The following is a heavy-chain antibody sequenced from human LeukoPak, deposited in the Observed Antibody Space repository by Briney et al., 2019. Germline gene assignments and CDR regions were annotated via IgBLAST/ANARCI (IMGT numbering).Heavy chain of an antibody. CDR2: IYYSGST. Sequence: SETLSLTCAVYGGSFSGYYWSWIRQPPGKGLEWIGYIYYSGSTNYNPSLKSRVTISVDTSKNQFSLKLSSVTAADTAVYYCAREGSSSWYRVIDPWGQGTLVTVSS. CDR1: GGSFSGYY. CDR3: AREGSSSWYRVIDP. D-gene: IGHD6-13*01. V-gene: IGHV4-59*01. J-gene: IGHJ5*02.